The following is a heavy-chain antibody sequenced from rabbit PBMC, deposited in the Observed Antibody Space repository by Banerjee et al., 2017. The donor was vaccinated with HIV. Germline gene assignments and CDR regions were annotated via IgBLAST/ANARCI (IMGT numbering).Heavy chain of an antibody. Sequence: QEYLEESGGDLVKPEGSLTLTCTASGFSFTNRYVMCWVRQAPGKGLEWIACINTNSGNTVDASWAKGRFTISKPSSTTVPLQMTSLTAADTATYFCARDGFGTGPDYDLWGPGTLVTVS. CDR3: ARDGFGTGPDYDL. J-gene: IGHJ4*01. D-gene: IGHD7-1*01. CDR1: GFSFTNRYV. CDR2: INTNSGNT. V-gene: IGHV1S45*01.